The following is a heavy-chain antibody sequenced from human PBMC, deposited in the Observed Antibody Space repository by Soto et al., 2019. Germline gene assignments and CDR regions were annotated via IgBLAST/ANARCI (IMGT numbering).Heavy chain of an antibody. D-gene: IGHD3-10*01. CDR1: GFTFSSYG. Sequence: GGSLRLSCAASGFTFSSYGMHWVRQAPGKGLEWVAVISYDGSNKYYADSVKGRFTISRDNSKNTLYLQMNSLRAEDTAVYYCAKDFMVRGRKPLYYYYGMDVWGQGTTVTVSS. CDR3: AKDFMVRGRKPLYYYYGMDV. V-gene: IGHV3-30*18. J-gene: IGHJ6*02. CDR2: ISYDGSNK.